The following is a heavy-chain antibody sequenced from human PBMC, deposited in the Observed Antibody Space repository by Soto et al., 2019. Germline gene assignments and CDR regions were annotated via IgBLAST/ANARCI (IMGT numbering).Heavy chain of an antibody. D-gene: IGHD1-7*01. V-gene: IGHV1-3*04. J-gene: IGHJ4*02. Sequence: ASVKVSCKASGYTFTNSAVHWVRQAPGQRLEWMGWIITGNGNVKYSQKFQGRVTITRDTSATTAYMELSSLRSEDTAVYYCARNHPGELPFFDYWGQGTLVTVSS. CDR2: IITGNGNV. CDR3: ARNHPGELPFFDY. CDR1: GYTFTNSA.